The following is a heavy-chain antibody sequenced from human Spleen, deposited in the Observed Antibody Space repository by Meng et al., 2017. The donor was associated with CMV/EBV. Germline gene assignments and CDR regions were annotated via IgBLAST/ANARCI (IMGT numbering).Heavy chain of an antibody. V-gene: IGHV3-21*01. J-gene: IGHJ6*02. Sequence: GGSLRLSCAASGFTFSSYSMNWVRQAPGKGLEWVSSISSSSSYIYYADSVKGRFTISRDNAKNSLYLQMNSLRADDTAVYYCAREYSSGYYYYYYGMDVWGQGTTVTVSS. CDR3: AREYSSGYYYYYYGMDV. CDR2: ISSSSSYI. CDR1: GFTFSSYS. D-gene: IGHD3-22*01.